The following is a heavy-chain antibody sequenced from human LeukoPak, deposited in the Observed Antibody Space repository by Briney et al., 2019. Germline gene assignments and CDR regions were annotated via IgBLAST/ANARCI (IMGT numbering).Heavy chain of an antibody. V-gene: IGHV4-34*01. CDR2: INHSGST. CDR3: ARGVLGGHSYGSPYNWFDP. J-gene: IGHJ5*02. Sequence: SETLSLTCAVYGGSFSGYYWSWIRQPPGKGLEWIGEINHSGSTNYNPSLKSRVTISVDTSKNQFSLKLSSVTAADTAVYYCARGVLGGHSYGSPYNWFDPWGQGTLVTVSS. D-gene: IGHD5-18*01. CDR1: GGSFSGYY.